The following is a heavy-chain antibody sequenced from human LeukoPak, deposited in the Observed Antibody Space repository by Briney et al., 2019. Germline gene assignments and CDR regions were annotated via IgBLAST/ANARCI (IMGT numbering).Heavy chain of an antibody. CDR2: ISYDGSNK. V-gene: IGHV3-30*04. CDR1: GFTFSSYA. Sequence: GGSLRLSCAASGFTFSSYAMHWVRQAPGKGLEWVAVISYDGSNKYYADSVKGRFTISRDNSKNTLYLQMNSLRAEDTAVYYCARERLVGATRYYYYYVDVWGKGTTVTISS. J-gene: IGHJ6*03. D-gene: IGHD1-26*01. CDR3: ARERLVGATRYYYYYVDV.